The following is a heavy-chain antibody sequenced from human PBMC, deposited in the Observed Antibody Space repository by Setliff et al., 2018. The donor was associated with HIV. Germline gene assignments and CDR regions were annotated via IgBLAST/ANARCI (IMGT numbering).Heavy chain of an antibody. CDR2: IYYSGST. CDR1: GGSINNYY. Sequence: SETLSLTCSVSGGSINNYYWSWIRQPPGKGLEWLGYIYYSGSTNYNPSFKSRVTISIDTSKNQLSLKLSSVTAADTAVYYCARDWAAPYYYGMDVWGPGTTVTVSS. CDR3: ARDWAAPYYYGMDV. J-gene: IGHJ6*02. D-gene: IGHD3-16*01. V-gene: IGHV4-59*12.